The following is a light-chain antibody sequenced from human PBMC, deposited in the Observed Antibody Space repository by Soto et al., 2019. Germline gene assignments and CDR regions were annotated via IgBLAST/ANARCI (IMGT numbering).Light chain of an antibody. V-gene: IGKV3-20*01. Sequence: VLTQSPGTLSFSPGERSTLSCRAIQSVSSSYLAWYQQKPGQAPRLLIYGASSRATGIPDRFSGSGSGTDFTLTISRLEPEDFAVYYCQQYGSSRTWTFGQGTKVDIK. CDR2: GAS. J-gene: IGKJ1*01. CDR3: QQYGSSRTWT. CDR1: QSVSSSY.